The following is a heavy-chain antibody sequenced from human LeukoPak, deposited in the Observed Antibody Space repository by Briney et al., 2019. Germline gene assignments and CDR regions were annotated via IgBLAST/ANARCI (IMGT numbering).Heavy chain of an antibody. CDR3: ARDRVASGRFGEVAS. CDR2: ISGGGSYI. D-gene: IGHD3-10*01. V-gene: IGHV3-21*01. CDR1: GFTFSTYS. J-gene: IGHJ5*02. Sequence: PGGSLRLSCAASGFTFSTYSMNWVRQAPGKGLEWVSFISGGGSYIYYAESVKGRFTISRDNAKNSLYLQMNSLRAEDTAIYYCARDRVASGRFGEVASWGQGTLVTVS.